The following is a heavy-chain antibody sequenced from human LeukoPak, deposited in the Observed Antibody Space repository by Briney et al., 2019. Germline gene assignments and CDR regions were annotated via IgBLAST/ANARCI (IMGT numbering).Heavy chain of an antibody. J-gene: IGHJ4*02. CDR2: IWYDGSNK. Sequence: GRFLRLSCAASGFTFSSYGMHWVRQAPGKGLEWVAVIWYDGSNKYYADSVKGRFTISRDNSKNTLYLQMNSLRAEDKAVYYCAKEGWRITLVRGHLVDSWGQGTLVTVSS. CDR1: GFTFSSYG. D-gene: IGHD3-10*01. V-gene: IGHV3-33*06. CDR3: AKEGWRITLVRGHLVDS.